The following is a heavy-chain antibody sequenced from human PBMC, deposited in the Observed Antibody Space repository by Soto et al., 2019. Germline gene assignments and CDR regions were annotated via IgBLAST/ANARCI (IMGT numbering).Heavy chain of an antibody. Sequence: GASVKVSCKASGGTFSSYAISWVRQAPGQGLEWMGGIIPIFGTANYAQKFQGRVTITADKSTSTAYMELSSLRSEDTAVYYCASRLRHNWFDPWGQGTLVTVSS. CDR1: GGTFSSYA. CDR3: ASRLRHNWFDP. V-gene: IGHV1-69*06. D-gene: IGHD4-17*01. CDR2: IIPIFGTA. J-gene: IGHJ5*02.